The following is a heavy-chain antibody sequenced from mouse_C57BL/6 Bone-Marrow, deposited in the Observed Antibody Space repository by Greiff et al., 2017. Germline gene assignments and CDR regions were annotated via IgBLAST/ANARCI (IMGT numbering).Heavy chain of an antibody. CDR2: IDPENGDT. J-gene: IGHJ1*03. D-gene: IGHD1-1*01. CDR3: TTITTVVADWYFDV. V-gene: IGHV14-4*01. CDR1: GFNIKDDY. Sequence: DVNLQESGAELVRPGASVKLSCTASGFNIKDDYMHWVKQRPEQGLEWIGWIDPENGDTEYASKFQGKATITADTSSNTAYLQLSSLTSEDTAVYYCTTITTVVADWYFDVWGTGTTVTVSS.